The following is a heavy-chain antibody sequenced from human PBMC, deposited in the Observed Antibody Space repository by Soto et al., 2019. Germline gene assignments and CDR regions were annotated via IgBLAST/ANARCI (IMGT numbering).Heavy chain of an antibody. J-gene: IGHJ5*02. D-gene: IGHD3-3*02. CDR1: GGSFSGYY. CDR3: ARHFWSGFYRFDP. V-gene: IGHV4-34*01. CDR2: INHSGST. Sequence: PSETLSLTCAVYGGSFSGYYWSWIRQPPGKGLEWIGEINHSGSTNYNPSLKSRVTISVDTSKNQFSLKLSSAIAADTAVYYCARHFWSGFYRFDPWGQVTLVTVSS.